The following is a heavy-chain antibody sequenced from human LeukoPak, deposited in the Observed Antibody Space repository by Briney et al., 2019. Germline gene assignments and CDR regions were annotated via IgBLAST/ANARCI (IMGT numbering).Heavy chain of an antibody. J-gene: IGHJ5*02. V-gene: IGHV3-15*07. D-gene: IGHD3-16*01. CDR1: GFTFSSYA. CDR3: TTDGARGSWFDP. CDR2: IKSKSDGGTS. Sequence: GGSLRLSCAASGFTFSSYAMHWVRQAPGKGLEWVGRIKSKSDGGTSDYAEPVKGRFTISRDDSKNTLFLQMNSLKIDDTGVYYCTTDGARGSWFDPWGQGTLVTVSS.